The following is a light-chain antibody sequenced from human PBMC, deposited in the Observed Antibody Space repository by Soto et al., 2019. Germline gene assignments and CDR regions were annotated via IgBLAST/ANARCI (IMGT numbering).Light chain of an antibody. CDR1: QSISSN. J-gene: IGKJ3*01. CDR3: QQSRT. CDR2: DAS. V-gene: IGKV3-15*01. Sequence: ILLTQSPATLSVSAGERATLSCRASQSISSNLAWYQQKPGQVPRLLIYDASTRAAGIPTGFSGSGSGTEFTLTTGSLQSEDFAIYYCQQSRTFGPGTKVDIK.